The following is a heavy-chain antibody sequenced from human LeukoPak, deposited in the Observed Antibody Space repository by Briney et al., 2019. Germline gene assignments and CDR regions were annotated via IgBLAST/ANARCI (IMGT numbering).Heavy chain of an antibody. D-gene: IGHD1-20*01. V-gene: IGHV1-69*05. CDR3: ARGPYNWNDGRYFDY. CDR2: IIPIFGTA. J-gene: IGHJ4*02. CDR1: GGTFSSYA. Sequence: GASVKVSCKASGGTFSSYAISWVRQAPGQGLEWMGGIIPIFGTANYAQKFQGRVTITTDESTSTAYMELSRLRSEDTAVYYCARGPYNWNDGRYFDYWGQGTLVTVSS.